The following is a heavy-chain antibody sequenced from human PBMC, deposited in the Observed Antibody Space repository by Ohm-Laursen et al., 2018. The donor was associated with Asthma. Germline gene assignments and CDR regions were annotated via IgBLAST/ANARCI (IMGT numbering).Heavy chain of an antibody. Sequence: SLRLSCAASGFTFSSYAMSWVRQAPGKGLEWVSVISGSGGSTYYADSVKGRFTISRDNSKNTLYLQMKSLRAEDTAVYYCAKDSTRDLVWYFDLWGRGTLVTVSS. V-gene: IGHV3-23*01. CDR2: ISGSGGST. CDR3: AKDSTRDLVWYFDL. J-gene: IGHJ2*01. CDR1: GFTFSSYA. D-gene: IGHD1-1*01.